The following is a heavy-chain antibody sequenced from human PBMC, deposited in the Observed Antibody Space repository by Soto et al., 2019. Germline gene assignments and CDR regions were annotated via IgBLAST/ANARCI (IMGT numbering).Heavy chain of an antibody. V-gene: IGHV4-38-2*01. J-gene: IGHJ4*02. D-gene: IGHD1-26*01. CDR3: ASGGGSYYRQDYFDY. Sequence: SETLFLTCAVSGYSISSGHYWGWIRQPPGKGLEWIGSMSRSGSTYYNPSLKSRVTISVHTSQNQFSLNLTSVTAADTAVYYCASGGGSYYRQDYFDYWGQGSLVTVSS. CDR1: GYSISSGHY. CDR2: MSRSGST.